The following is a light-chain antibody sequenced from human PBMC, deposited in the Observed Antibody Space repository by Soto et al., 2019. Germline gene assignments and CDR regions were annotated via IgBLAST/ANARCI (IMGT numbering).Light chain of an antibody. CDR1: QSVSSN. V-gene: IGKV3-15*01. CDR3: QQYNNWTTT. Sequence: EILMTQSPATLSVSPGERATLSCGASQSVSSNLAWYQQKPGKAPRLLIYGASTRATGIPARLSGSGYGTELTITISSMQSEDFEVYYCQQYNNWTTTFGQGTKVDIK. J-gene: IGKJ1*01. CDR2: GAS.